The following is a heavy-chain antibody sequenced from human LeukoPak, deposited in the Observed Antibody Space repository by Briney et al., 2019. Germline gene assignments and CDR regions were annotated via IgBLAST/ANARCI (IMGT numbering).Heavy chain of an antibody. CDR1: GFTFSSYS. J-gene: IGHJ3*02. V-gene: IGHV3-21*01. Sequence: GGSLRLSCAASGFTFSSYSMNWVRQAPGKGLEWVSSISSSSSYIYYADSMKGRVTISRDNAKNSLYLQMNSLRAEDTAVYYCAKVRSGVASRLSDFDIWGQGTMVTVSS. CDR2: ISSSSSYI. CDR3: AKVRSGVASRLSDFDI. D-gene: IGHD3-3*01.